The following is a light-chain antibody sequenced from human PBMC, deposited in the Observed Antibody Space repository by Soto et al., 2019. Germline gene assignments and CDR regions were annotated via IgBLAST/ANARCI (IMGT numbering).Light chain of an antibody. V-gene: IGKV3-20*01. CDR1: QIVFSSY. J-gene: IGKJ1*01. Sequence: EIVLTQSPGTLSLSPGERATLSCRASQIVFSSYLAWYQQKPGQAPRLLIYGASSRATGIPDRFSGSGSGTDFPLTISRLEPEDCAVYFCQQYGNSPRTFGQGTKVEIK. CDR3: QQYGNSPRT. CDR2: GAS.